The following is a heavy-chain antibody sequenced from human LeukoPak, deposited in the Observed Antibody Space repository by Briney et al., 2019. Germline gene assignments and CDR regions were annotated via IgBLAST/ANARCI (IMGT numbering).Heavy chain of an antibody. CDR1: GGSISSYY. D-gene: IGHD3-16*01. V-gene: IGHV3-72*01. CDR3: ARVGGSYAIDY. CDR2: SRNKVNSYTT. J-gene: IGHJ4*02. Sequence: LSLTCTVSGGSISSYYWSWIRQPPGKGLEWVGRSRNKVNSYTTEYAASVKGRFTVSRDESKNSLYLQMNSLKTDDTAVYYCARVGGSYAIDYWGQGTLVTVSS.